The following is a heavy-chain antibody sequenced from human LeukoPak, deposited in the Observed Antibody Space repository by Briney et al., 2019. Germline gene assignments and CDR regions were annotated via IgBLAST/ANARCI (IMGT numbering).Heavy chain of an antibody. Sequence: PSQTLSLTCTVSGGSISSGDYYWSWIRQPPGKGLEWIGYIYYSGSTYYNPSLKSRVIISVDTSKNQFSLKLSSVTAADTAVYYCARSVPAGWFDPWGQGTLVTVSS. D-gene: IGHD2-2*01. CDR1: GGSISSGDYY. J-gene: IGHJ5*02. CDR3: ARSVPAGWFDP. V-gene: IGHV4-30-4*08. CDR2: IYYSGST.